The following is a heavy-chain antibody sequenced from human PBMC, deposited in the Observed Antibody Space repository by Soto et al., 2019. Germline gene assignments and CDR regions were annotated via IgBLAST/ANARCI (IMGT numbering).Heavy chain of an antibody. V-gene: IGHV1-3*01. J-gene: IGHJ4*02. D-gene: IGHD7-27*01. CDR1: GYTVSSYA. Sequence: QVHLVQSGAEVRKPGASVKVSCKASGYTVSSYAMHWVRQAPGQRLEWMGWINAGYGNTKSSQKFQDRVTISRDTSASTAYMELTSLRSEDTAVYSCARDTGDGTFDFWGQGTLVTVSS. CDR3: ARDTGDGTFDF. CDR2: INAGYGNT.